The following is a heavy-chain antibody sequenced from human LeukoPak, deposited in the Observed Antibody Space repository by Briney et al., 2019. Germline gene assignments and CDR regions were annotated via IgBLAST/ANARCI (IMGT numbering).Heavy chain of an antibody. V-gene: IGHV1-2*02. CDR1: GYTFTSYY. D-gene: IGHD4-11*01. J-gene: IGHJ4*02. CDR2: INPNTRGT. CDR3: ARDGEVSNYDDFDY. Sequence: ASVKVSCKASGYTFTSYYMHWVRRAPGQGQEWMGCINPNTRGTNYAQPFQRRVTMTRDTSISTPYMELSRLRSDDTAVYYCARDGEVSNYDDFDYWGQGTLVTVSS.